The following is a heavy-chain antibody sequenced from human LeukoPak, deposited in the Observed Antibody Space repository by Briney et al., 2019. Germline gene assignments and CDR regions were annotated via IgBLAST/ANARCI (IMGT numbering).Heavy chain of an antibody. V-gene: IGHV4-34*01. D-gene: IGHD3-16*02. CDR2: INHSGST. CDR3: AGGGTFYDYVWGSYRHIPSFDY. Sequence: SETLSLTCAVYGGSFSGFYWSWLRQPPGKGLEWIGEINHSGSTTYTPSLKSRVTISEDTSKNQFSLKLSSVTAADTAVYYCAGGGTFYDYVWGSYRHIPSFDYWGQGTLVTVSS. J-gene: IGHJ4*02. CDR1: GGSFSGFY.